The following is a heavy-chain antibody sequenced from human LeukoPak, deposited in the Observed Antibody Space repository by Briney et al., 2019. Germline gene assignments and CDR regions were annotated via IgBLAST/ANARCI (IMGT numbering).Heavy chain of an antibody. Sequence: GGSLRLSCAASGFTFSNYAMSWVRQAPGKGLEWVLTISGSGGITYYVDSVKGRFTISRDNSKNTLYLQMNSLRAEDTAVYYCAVRADCSSTSCYLAYWGQGTLVTVSS. D-gene: IGHD2-2*01. CDR1: GFTFSNYA. V-gene: IGHV3-23*01. CDR2: ISGSGGIT. CDR3: AVRADCSSTSCYLAY. J-gene: IGHJ4*02.